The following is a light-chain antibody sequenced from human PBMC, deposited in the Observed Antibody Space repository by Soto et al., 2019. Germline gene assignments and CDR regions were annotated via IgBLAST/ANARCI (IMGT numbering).Light chain of an antibody. CDR3: QQYGSSPWT. V-gene: IGKV3-20*01. CDR1: QSVSSTY. Sequence: EVVLTQSPGTLSLSPGERVTLSCRASQSVSSTYLAWYQQKPGQAPRLVIYGVSRRATGIPDRFSGSGSGTDFTLPISRLEPEDFAVYYCQQYGSSPWTFGQGTKVEIK. J-gene: IGKJ1*01. CDR2: GVS.